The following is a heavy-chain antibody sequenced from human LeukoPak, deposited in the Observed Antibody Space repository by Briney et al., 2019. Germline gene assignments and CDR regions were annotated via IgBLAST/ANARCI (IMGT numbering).Heavy chain of an antibody. D-gene: IGHD4-17*01. CDR1: GYSFTSYW. CDR3: ARPYGSQGRIDY. CDR2: IFPGDSDT. V-gene: IGHV5-51*01. J-gene: IGHJ4*02. Sequence: GESLKVSCKGSGYSFTSYWIGWVRQMPGKGLEWMGIIFPGDSDTRYSPSFQGQVTISADKSINTAYLQWTSLKASDTAMYYCARPYGSQGRIDYWGQGTLVTVSS.